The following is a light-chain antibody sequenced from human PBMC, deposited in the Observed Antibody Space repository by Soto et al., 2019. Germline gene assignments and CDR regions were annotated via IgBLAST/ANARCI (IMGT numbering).Light chain of an antibody. CDR3: SSYTSSSTRV. Sequence: QSALTQPASVSGSPGQSITISCTGTSSDVGGYNYVSWYQQHPGKAPKLMIYKVSNRPSGVSNRFSGSKSGNTASLTISGLQAEDEAAYYCSSYTSSSTRVFGTGTKVTVL. V-gene: IGLV2-14*01. J-gene: IGLJ1*01. CDR1: SSDVGGYNY. CDR2: KVS.